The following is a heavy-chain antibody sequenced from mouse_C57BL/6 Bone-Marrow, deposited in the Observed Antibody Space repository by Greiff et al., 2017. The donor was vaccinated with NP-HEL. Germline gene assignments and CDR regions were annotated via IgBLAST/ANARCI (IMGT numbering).Heavy chain of an antibody. CDR1: GYTFTSYW. J-gene: IGHJ2*01. CDR2: IYPGSGST. CDR3: ANYYGSVFDY. Sequence: QVHVKQPGAELVKPGASVKMSCKASGYTFTSYWITWVKQRPGQGLEWIGDIYPGSGSTNYNEKFKSKATLTVDTSSSTAYMQLSSLTSEDSAVYYCANYYGSVFDYWGQGTTLTVSS. V-gene: IGHV1-55*01. D-gene: IGHD1-1*01.